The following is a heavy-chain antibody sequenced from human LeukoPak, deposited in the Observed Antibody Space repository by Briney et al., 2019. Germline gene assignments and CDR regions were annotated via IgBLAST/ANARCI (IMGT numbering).Heavy chain of an antibody. CDR3: AKGAFCSCGSGSCYSDAFDI. CDR1: GFTFSSYA. V-gene: IGHV3-23*01. J-gene: IGHJ3*02. Sequence: GGSLRLSCAASGFTFSSYAMSCVRQAPGKGLEWVSAISGSGGSTYYADSVKGRFTISRDNSKNTLYLQMNSLRAEDTAVYYCAKGAFCSCGSGSCYSDAFDIWGQGTMVTVSS. D-gene: IGHD2-15*01. CDR2: ISGSGGST.